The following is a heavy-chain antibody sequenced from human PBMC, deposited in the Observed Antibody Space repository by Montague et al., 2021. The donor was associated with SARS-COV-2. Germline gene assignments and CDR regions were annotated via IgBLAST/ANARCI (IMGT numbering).Heavy chain of an antibody. CDR1: GGSISSSSCY. J-gene: IGHJ4*02. V-gene: IGHV4-39*01. CDR3: ARQRLDITMFGVVTGRVFDY. CDR2: INYSGST. Sequence: SETLSLTCTVYGGSISSSSCYWGWHRQPPGQGLEWDGSINYSGSTXYNPSLKSRVTISVDTSKNQFSLKLSSVTAADTAVYYCARQRLDITMFGVVTGRVFDYWGQGTLVTVSS. D-gene: IGHD3-3*01.